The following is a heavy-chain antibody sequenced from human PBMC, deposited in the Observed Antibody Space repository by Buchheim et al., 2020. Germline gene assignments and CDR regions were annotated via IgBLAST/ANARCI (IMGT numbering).Heavy chain of an antibody. V-gene: IGHV4-30-2*01. D-gene: IGHD6-13*01. J-gene: IGHJ5*02. CDR3: ARGSIAAAGVNWFDP. CDR1: GVSISSGGYS. Sequence: QLQLQESGSGLVKPSQTLSLTCAVSGVSISSGGYSWSWIRQPPGKGLEWIGYIYHSGSTSYYPSLKSRVTISVDTSKNQFSLKLSSVTAADTAVYYCARGSIAAAGVNWFDPWGQGIL. CDR2: IYHSGST.